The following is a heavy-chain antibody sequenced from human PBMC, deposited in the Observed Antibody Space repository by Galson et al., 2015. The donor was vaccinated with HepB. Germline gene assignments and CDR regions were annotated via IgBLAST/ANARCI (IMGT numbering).Heavy chain of an antibody. Sequence: SVKVSCKASGYSFIDHYIHWVRQAPGQGLEWMGRINPNSGGTNFAQKFQGRVTMTRDTSISTAYMELNILRSDDTAVYYCARVKGTVFDYWGQGTLVTVSS. J-gene: IGHJ4*02. D-gene: IGHD2-8*02. CDR2: INPNSGGT. CDR3: ARVKGTVFDY. V-gene: IGHV1-2*06. CDR1: GYSFIDHY.